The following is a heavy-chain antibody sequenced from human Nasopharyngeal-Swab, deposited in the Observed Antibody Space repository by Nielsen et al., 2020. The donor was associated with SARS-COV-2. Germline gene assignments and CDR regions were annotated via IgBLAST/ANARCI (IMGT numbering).Heavy chain of an antibody. Sequence: ASVKVCKASGYTFTSYAMNWVRQAPGQGLEWMGWINTNTGNPTYAQGFTGRFVFSLDTSVSTAYLQISSLKAEDTAVYYCARQLNHDSSGYAIGYWGQGTLVTVSS. CDR2: INTNTGNP. J-gene: IGHJ4*02. CDR1: GYTFTSYA. CDR3: ARQLNHDSSGYAIGY. D-gene: IGHD3-22*01. V-gene: IGHV7-4-1*02.